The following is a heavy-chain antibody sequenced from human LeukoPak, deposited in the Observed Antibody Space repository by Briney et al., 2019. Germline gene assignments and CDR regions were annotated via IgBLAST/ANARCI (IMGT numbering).Heavy chain of an antibody. V-gene: IGHV3-48*01. CDR2: ISSSSGTI. J-gene: IGHJ4*02. CDR3: ARDQTAVTGVWGTIDY. CDR1: GFTFSTYS. D-gene: IGHD2-8*02. Sequence: GGSLRLSCAASGFTFSTYSMNWVRQAPGKGLEWVSYISSSSGTIYYTDSVKGRFTISRDNSKKTLYLQMNSLRTEDTAVYYCARDQTAVTGVWGTIDYWGQGTLVTVSS.